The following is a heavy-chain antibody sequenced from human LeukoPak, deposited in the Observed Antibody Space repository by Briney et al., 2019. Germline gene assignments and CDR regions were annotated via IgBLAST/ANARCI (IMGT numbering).Heavy chain of an antibody. Sequence: GGSLRLSCAASGFTFSTYEMNWVRQAPGKGLEWVSYISGSGTSTYYADSAKGRFTISRDNAKNSLYLQMNSLRAEGTAVYYCARWTRIISSSLWYFDLWGRGNLVTVSS. CDR2: ISGSGTST. D-gene: IGHD6-6*01. V-gene: IGHV3-48*03. CDR1: GFTFSTYE. CDR3: ARWTRIISSSLWYFDL. J-gene: IGHJ2*01.